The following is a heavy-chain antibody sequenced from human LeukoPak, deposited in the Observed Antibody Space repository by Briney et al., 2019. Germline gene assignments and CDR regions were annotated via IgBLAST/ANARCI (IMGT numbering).Heavy chain of an antibody. CDR3: AVDYGDYLPADY. J-gene: IGHJ4*02. V-gene: IGHV1-46*03. Sequence: ASVKVSCKASGYTFTSYYKHWVRQAPGQGLEWMGIINPSGGSTSYAQKFQGRVTMTRDTSTSTVYMELSSLRSEDTAVYYCAVDYGDYLPADYWGQGTLVTVSS. D-gene: IGHD4-17*01. CDR2: INPSGGST. CDR1: GYTFTSYY.